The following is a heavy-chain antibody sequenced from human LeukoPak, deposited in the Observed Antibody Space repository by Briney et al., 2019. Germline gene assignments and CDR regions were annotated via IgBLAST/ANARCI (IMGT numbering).Heavy chain of an antibody. V-gene: IGHV3-48*01. Sequence: GSLRLSCAASGFTFSSYSMNWVRQAPGKGLEWVSYISSSSSTIYYADSVKGRFTISRDNAKNSLYLQMNSLRAEDTAVYYCARVGIAVAGPYFDYWGQGTLVTVSS. CDR3: ARVGIAVAGPYFDY. D-gene: IGHD6-19*01. CDR2: ISSSSSTI. CDR1: GFTFSSYS. J-gene: IGHJ4*02.